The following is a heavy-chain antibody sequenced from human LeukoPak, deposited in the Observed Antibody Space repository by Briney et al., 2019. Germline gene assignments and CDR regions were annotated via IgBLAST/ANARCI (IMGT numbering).Heavy chain of an antibody. Sequence: ASVKVSCKASGYTFTSYDINWVRQATGQGLEWMGWMNPNSGNTGYAQKFQGRVTMTRNTPISTAYMELSSLRSEDTAVYYCARALGYCSSTSCYLYWFDPWGQGTLVTVSS. J-gene: IGHJ5*02. CDR1: GYTFTSYD. CDR2: MNPNSGNT. V-gene: IGHV1-8*01. CDR3: ARALGYCSSTSCYLYWFDP. D-gene: IGHD2-2*01.